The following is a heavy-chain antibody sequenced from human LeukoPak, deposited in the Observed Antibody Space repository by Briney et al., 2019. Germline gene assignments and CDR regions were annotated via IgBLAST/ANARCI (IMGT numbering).Heavy chain of an antibody. CDR2: ISSSSRYI. Sequence: PGGSLRLSCAASGFTFSNYALNWVRQAPGKGLEWVSSISSSSRYIYYADSMKGRFTISRDNAKNSLFLQMNNLRAEDTAVYFCQYGSGSYYNIPDNWFDPWGQGTLVTVSS. V-gene: IGHV3-21*06. CDR1: GFTFSNYA. CDR3: QYGSGSYYNIPDNWFDP. J-gene: IGHJ5*02. D-gene: IGHD3-10*01.